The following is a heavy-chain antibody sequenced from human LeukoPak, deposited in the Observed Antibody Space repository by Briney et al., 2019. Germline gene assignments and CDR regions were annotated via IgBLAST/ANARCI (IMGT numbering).Heavy chain of an antibody. V-gene: IGHV3-21*01. CDR1: GFTFSSYS. D-gene: IGHD3-22*01. CDR3: ARDAYYDSSGYYLYYYYGMDV. J-gene: IGHJ6*02. Sequence: GGSLRLPCAASGFTFSSYSMNWVRQAPGKGLEWVSSISSSSSYIYYADSVKGRFTISRDNAKNSLYLQMNSLRAEDTAVYYCARDAYYDSSGYYLYYYYGMDVWGQGTTVTVSS. CDR2: ISSSSSYI.